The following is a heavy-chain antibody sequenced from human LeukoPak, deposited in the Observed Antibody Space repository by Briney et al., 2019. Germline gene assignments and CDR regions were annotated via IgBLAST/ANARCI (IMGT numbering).Heavy chain of an antibody. CDR2: INHSGST. D-gene: IGHD6-13*01. CDR1: GGSFSGYY. CDR3: ARGPPRYSSSWYGDY. V-gene: IGHV4-34*01. J-gene: IGHJ4*02. Sequence: SETLSLTCAVYGGSFSGYYWNWIRQPPGKGPEWIGEINHSGSTNYNPSLKSRVTISLDTSKNQFSLKLSSGTAADTAIYYCARGPPRYSSSWYGDYWGQGTLVTVSS.